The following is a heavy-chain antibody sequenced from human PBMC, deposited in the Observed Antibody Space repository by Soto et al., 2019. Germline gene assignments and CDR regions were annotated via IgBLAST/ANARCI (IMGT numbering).Heavy chain of an antibody. J-gene: IGHJ3*02. D-gene: IGHD3-10*01. V-gene: IGHV1-69*13. CDR3: ARDRGGSITMHVLEARPDDAFDI. CDR1: GGTFSSYA. CDR2: VIPIFGTA. Sequence: SVKVSCKASGGTFSSYAISWVRQAAGQGLEWVGGVIPIFGTANYAQKFQGRGTITADESTSTAYMALSSLRSEDTAVHYCARDRGGSITMHVLEARPDDAFDIWGQGTTGTVSS.